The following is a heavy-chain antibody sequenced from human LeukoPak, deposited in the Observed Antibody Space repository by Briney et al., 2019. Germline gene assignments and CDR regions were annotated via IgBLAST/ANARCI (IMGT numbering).Heavy chain of an antibody. CDR2: IYPGDSDT. V-gene: IGHV5-51*01. CDR1: GYSFTSNW. Sequence: RGESLKISCKSSGYSFTSNWIGWVRQMPGKGLEWMGIIYPGDSDTKYSPSFQGQVTISADKSISTAHLQWSSLKASDTAIYYCARLFRYGYDNVWESYRYHDYWGQGTLVTVSS. D-gene: IGHD3-16*02. J-gene: IGHJ4*02. CDR3: ARLFRYGYDNVWESYRYHDY.